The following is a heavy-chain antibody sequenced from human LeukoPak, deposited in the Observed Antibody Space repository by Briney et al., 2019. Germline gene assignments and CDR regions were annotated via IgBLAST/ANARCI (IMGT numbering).Heavy chain of an antibody. D-gene: IGHD1-26*01. V-gene: IGHV3-23*01. Sequence: GGSLRLSCAASGFTLSSYEMNWARHAPGKGLEWVSAISGSGGSTYYADSVRGRFTISRDNSKNTLYLQMNSLRAEDTAVYYCAKGSQWELPPLDYWGEGTLVTVSS. CDR3: AKGSQWELPPLDY. CDR2: ISGSGGST. CDR1: GFTLSSYE. J-gene: IGHJ4*02.